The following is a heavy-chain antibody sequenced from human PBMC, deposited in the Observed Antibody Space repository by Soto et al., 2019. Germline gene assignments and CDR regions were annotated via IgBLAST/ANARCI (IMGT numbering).Heavy chain of an antibody. D-gene: IGHD2-2*01. V-gene: IGHV3-23*01. J-gene: IGHJ6*02. CDR3: AKDSKSVSVSAARVYGMDV. Sequence: GGSLRLSXAGSGFMFSNFAMTWIRQAPGKGLEWVSTTRSNGEHTYYADSVKGRFTVSRDNSKNTLFLEMSSLRAEDTAIYYCAKDSKSVSVSAARVYGMDVWGQGTTVTVSS. CDR2: TRSNGEHT. CDR1: GFMFSNFA.